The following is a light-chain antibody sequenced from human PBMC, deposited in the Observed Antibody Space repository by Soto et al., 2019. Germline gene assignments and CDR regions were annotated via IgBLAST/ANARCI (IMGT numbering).Light chain of an antibody. CDR3: QQYNKWPLT. CDR1: QSVNNN. Sequence: VVTQSPVALSVSPGERATLSCTASQSVNNNVAWYQQKPGHTPRLLIYSASIGATGTPARFSGSGSGSDFTLTISSLQSEDFAVYYCQQYNKWPLTFGPGTKVDNK. CDR2: SAS. J-gene: IGKJ3*01. V-gene: IGKV3-15*01.